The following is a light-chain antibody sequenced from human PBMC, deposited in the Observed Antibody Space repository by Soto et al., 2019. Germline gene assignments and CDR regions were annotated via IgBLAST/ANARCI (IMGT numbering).Light chain of an antibody. CDR3: QSYDSSLSGYV. V-gene: IGLV1-40*01. CDR1: SSNIGAGYD. CDR2: GNS. Sequence: QSMLTQPPSVSGAPGRRVTISCTGSSSNIGAGYDVHWYQQLPGTAPKLLIYGNSNRPSGVPDRFSGSKSGTSASLAITGLQAEDEADYYCQSYDSSLSGYVFGTGTKLTV. J-gene: IGLJ1*01.